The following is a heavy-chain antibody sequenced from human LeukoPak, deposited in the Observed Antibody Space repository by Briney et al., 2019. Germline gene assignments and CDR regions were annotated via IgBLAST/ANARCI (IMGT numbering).Heavy chain of an antibody. CDR2: INYIGNT. V-gene: IGHV4-39*07. CDR1: GGSIRTSSYF. CDR3: VRVSRDGYNFDVFDV. J-gene: IGHJ3*01. D-gene: IGHD5-24*01. Sequence: SETLSLTCTVSGGSIRTSSYFWAWIRQPPGKGLEWIGNINYIGNTNYNPSLKSRVTISVDTSKNQFSLKLSSVTAADTAVHYCVRVSRDGYNFDVFDVWGQGTMVTVSS.